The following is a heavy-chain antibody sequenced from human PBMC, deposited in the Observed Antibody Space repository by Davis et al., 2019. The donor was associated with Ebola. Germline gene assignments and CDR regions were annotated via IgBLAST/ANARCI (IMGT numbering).Heavy chain of an antibody. CDR1: GFTFSSYW. V-gene: IGHV3-74*01. J-gene: IGHJ4*02. D-gene: IGHD1-26*01. CDR2: INSDGSNT. CDR3: ARDGEHYSDLDY. Sequence: HTGGSLRLSCAASGFTFSSYWMHWVRQAPGKGLVWVSRINSDGSNTYYADSVKGRFTISRDNAKNTLYLQMDSLRAEDTAVYYCARDGEHYSDLDYWGQGTLVTVSS.